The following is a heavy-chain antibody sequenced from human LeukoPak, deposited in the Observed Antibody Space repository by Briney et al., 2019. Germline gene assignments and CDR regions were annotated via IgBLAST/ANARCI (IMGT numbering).Heavy chain of an antibody. V-gene: IGHV3-23*01. D-gene: IGHD3-10*01. J-gene: IGHJ4*02. CDR1: GFTFSSYA. CDR3: ANSYYYGSGSYSPDY. Sequence: GGSLRLSCAASGFTFSSYAMSWVRQAPGKGLEWVSAISGGGGSTYYADSVEGRFTISRDNSKNTLYLQMNSLRAEDTAVYYCANSYYYGSGSYSPDYWGQGTLVTVSS. CDR2: ISGGGGST.